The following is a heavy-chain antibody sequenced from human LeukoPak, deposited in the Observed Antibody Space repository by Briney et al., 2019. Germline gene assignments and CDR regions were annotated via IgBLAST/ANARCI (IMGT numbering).Heavy chain of an antibody. Sequence: GGSLRLSCAASGFTFSTCWMTWVRQAPGKGLEWVANIKQDGSERYYVVSVKGRFTISRDNAKSSLYLQMNSLRAEDTAVYYCAKSLVVVNDPPDYWGQGTLVTVSS. J-gene: IGHJ4*02. V-gene: IGHV3-7*01. CDR1: GFTFSTCW. CDR3: AKSLVVVNDPPDY. CDR2: IKQDGSER. D-gene: IGHD2-21*01.